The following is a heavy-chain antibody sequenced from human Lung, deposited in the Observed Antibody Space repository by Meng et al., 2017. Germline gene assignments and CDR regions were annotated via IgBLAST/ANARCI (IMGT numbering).Heavy chain of an antibody. D-gene: IGHD2-2*01. J-gene: IGHJ6*02. CDR2: INPSGGST. CDR1: GYTFTSYY. V-gene: IGHV1-46*01. Sequence: QVQLVQSGAEVKKPGASVKISCKASGYTFTSYYMHLVRQAPGQGLEWMGIINPSGGSTSYEQKFQGRVTMTRDTSTSTVYMELSSLRSEDTAVYYCARGPYCSSTRCSLNYYYAMDVWGQGTTVTVSS. CDR3: ARGPYCSSTRCSLNYYYAMDV.